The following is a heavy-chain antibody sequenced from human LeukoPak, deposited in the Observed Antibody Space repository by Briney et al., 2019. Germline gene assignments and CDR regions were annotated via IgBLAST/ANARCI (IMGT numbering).Heavy chain of an antibody. D-gene: IGHD3-22*01. CDR1: GDTFSDFS. Sequence: ASVKVSCKATGDTFSDFSISWVRQAPGQGLEWMGGIIPIFGTSNYAQKLQGRVTMTTDTSTSTAYKELRSLRSDDTAVYYCARDNPYYYDSSGYYCFDIWGQGTMVTVSS. CDR2: IIPIFGTS. J-gene: IGHJ3*02. V-gene: IGHV1-69*05. CDR3: ARDNPYYYDSSGYYCFDI.